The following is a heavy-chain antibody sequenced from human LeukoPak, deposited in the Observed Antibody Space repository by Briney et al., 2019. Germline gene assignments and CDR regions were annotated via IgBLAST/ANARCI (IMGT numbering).Heavy chain of an antibody. CDR3: ARAAAETGAFRDNWFDP. D-gene: IGHD2-8*02. J-gene: IGHJ5*02. CDR1: GFTFSRYD. CDR2: ISDDGKKK. V-gene: IGHV3-30*04. Sequence: GGSLRLSCVGSGFTFSRYDVHWVRQAPGKGLEWVAVISDDGKKKIYADSVKGRFTISRDNSKNTLYLQMDSLRAEDTALYYCARAAAETGAFRDNWFDPWGQGTPVIVSS.